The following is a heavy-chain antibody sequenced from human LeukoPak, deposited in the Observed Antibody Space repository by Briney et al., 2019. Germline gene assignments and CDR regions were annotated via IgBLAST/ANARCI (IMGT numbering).Heavy chain of an antibody. V-gene: IGHV4-4*07. Sequence: SETLSLTCTVSGGSISDYYWSWIRQPAGKGLEWIGRIYTSGSTNYNPSLKSRVTMSVDTSKNQFSLKLSSVTAADTAVCYCAGVAGTSGGYYYYVMDVWGQGTTVTVSS. CDR2: IYTSGST. D-gene: IGHD6-19*01. CDR3: AGVAGTSGGYYYYVMDV. CDR1: GGSISDYY. J-gene: IGHJ6*02.